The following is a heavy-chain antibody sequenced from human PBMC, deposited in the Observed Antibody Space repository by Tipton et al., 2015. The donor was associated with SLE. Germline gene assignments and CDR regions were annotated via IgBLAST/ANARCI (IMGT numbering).Heavy chain of an antibody. CDR1: GFAFRSYA. CDR3: ARDLGQGRNSWFGNYYYYNMDG. Sequence: SLRLSCVASGFAFRSYALHWVRQAPGKGLEWVAVISYDGSNKYYADSVKGRFTISRDSSKNTLYLQINSPRPEDTAVYYSARDLGQGRNSWFGNYYYYNMDGWGKGTTVTVSS. J-gene: IGHJ6*03. CDR2: ISYDGSNK. V-gene: IGHV3-30*04. D-gene: IGHD3-10*01.